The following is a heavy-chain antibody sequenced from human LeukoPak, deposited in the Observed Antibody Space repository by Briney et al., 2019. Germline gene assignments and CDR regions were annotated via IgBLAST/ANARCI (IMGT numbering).Heavy chain of an antibody. Sequence: KPSETLSLTCTVSGGSISSYYWSWIRQPPGKGLEWIGYIYYSGSTNYSPSLKSRVTISVDTSENQFSLKLSSVTAADTAVYYCARHYSSSWTDAFDIWGQGTMVTVSS. CDR3: ARHYSSSWTDAFDI. J-gene: IGHJ3*02. CDR2: IYYSGST. D-gene: IGHD6-13*01. CDR1: GGSISSYY. V-gene: IGHV4-59*08.